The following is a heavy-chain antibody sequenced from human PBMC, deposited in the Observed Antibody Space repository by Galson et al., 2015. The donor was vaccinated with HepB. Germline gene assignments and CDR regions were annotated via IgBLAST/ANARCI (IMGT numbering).Heavy chain of an antibody. Sequence: SVKVSCKASGGTFSSYTISWVRQAPGQGLEWMGRIIPILGIANYAQKFQGRVTITADKSTSTAYMELSSLRSEDTAVYYCARDLDAVTMVRGVITGLDYWGQGTLVTVSS. J-gene: IGHJ4*02. V-gene: IGHV1-69*04. CDR1: GGTFSSYT. CDR2: IIPILGIA. CDR3: ARDLDAVTMVRGVITGLDY. D-gene: IGHD3-10*01.